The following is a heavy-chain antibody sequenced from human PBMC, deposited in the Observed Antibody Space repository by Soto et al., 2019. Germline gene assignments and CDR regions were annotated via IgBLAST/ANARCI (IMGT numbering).Heavy chain of an antibody. CDR3: ARDFLEWLSSHDY. CDR1: GFTFSSYS. Sequence: GGSLRLSCAASGFTFSSYSMNWVRQAPGKGLEWVSYISSSSSTIYYADSVKGRFTISRDNAKNSLYLQMSSLRAEDTAVYYCARDFLEWLSSHDYWGQGTLVTVSS. D-gene: IGHD3-3*01. CDR2: ISSSSSTI. J-gene: IGHJ4*02. V-gene: IGHV3-48*01.